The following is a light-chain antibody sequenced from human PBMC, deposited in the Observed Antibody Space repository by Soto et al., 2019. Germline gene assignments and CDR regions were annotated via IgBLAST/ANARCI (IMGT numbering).Light chain of an antibody. J-gene: IGKJ2*01. Sequence: DIEMTQSPSSLSASVGDRVTVTCRASQTISYYLNGYQQKPGQAPKLLIHTESNLQRAVPSRFRGSGSGTEFTLTISSLQPEDFASYYCHQTFSIPYTFGQGTNLEIK. CDR1: QTISYY. CDR2: TES. CDR3: HQTFSIPYT. V-gene: IGKV1-39*01.